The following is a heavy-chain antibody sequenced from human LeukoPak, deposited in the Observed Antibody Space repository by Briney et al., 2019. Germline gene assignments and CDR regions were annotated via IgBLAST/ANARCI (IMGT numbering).Heavy chain of an antibody. Sequence: PSETLSLTCAVHGESFSAYFWSWIRQVPGKGLEWIGEIDHRGSSNYNPPLKSRATISVDTSKNHFSLSLTSVTAAATAVYYCATRSSTLAAARCFDDWGQGTVVTVSS. J-gene: IGHJ4*03. V-gene: IGHV4-34*01. CDR3: ATRSSTLAAARCFDD. CDR1: GESFSAYF. CDR2: IDHRGSS. D-gene: IGHD6-6*01.